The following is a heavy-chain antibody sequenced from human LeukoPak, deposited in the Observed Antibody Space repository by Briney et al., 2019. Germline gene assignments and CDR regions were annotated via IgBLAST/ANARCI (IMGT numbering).Heavy chain of an antibody. V-gene: IGHV1-18*01. Sequence: ASVKVSCKASGYTFTSYGISWVRQAPGQRLEWMGWISAYNGNTNYAQKLQGRVTMTTDTSTSTAYMELRSLRSDDTAVYYCARDGYCSSTSCYKIYYYYGMDVWGQGTTVTVSS. J-gene: IGHJ6*02. CDR2: ISAYNGNT. CDR3: ARDGYCSSTSCYKIYYYYGMDV. D-gene: IGHD2-2*02. CDR1: GYTFTSYG.